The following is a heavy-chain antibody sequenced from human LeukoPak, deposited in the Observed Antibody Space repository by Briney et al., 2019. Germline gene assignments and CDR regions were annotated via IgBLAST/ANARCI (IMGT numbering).Heavy chain of an antibody. CDR1: GFTFSDFE. CDR2: VSSSGSTM. CDR3: ARDRLGYFLS. J-gene: IGHJ4*02. Sequence: PGGSLRLSRAASGFTFSDFEMSWVRQAPGRGLEWVSYVSSSGSTMYYPDSVKGRFTISRDDGKNSLSLQMNSLRAEDTAVYYCARDRLGYFLSWGQGTLVTVSS. D-gene: IGHD3-16*01. V-gene: IGHV3-48*03.